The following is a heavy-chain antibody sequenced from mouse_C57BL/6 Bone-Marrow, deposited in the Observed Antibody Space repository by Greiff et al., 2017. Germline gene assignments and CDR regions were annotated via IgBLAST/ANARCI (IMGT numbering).Heavy chain of an antibody. CDR3: TRSLIYYGTNY. Sequence: VQLKESGAELVKPGASVKLSCTASGFNIKDYYIHWVKQRTEQGLEWIGRIDPEDGETKYAPKLQDKATITADTTSNTAYLQRSSLTSDETAFYYCTRSLIYYGTNYWGQGTTLTVSS. D-gene: IGHD1-1*01. CDR1: GFNIKDYY. CDR2: IDPEDGET. J-gene: IGHJ2*01. V-gene: IGHV14-2*01.